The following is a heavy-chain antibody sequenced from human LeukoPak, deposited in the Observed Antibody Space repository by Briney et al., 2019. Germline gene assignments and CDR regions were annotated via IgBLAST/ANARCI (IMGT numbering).Heavy chain of an antibody. J-gene: IGHJ3*02. CDR1: GFTFSSYG. D-gene: IGHD3-22*01. CDR3: AKDLKDYYHSSGYYYGAFDM. CDR2: ISSDGSNK. V-gene: IGHV3-30*18. Sequence: GGSLRLSCAASGFTFSSYGIHWVRQAPGKGLEWVAVISSDGSNKYYVDSVKGRFTISRDNSKNTLYLQMNSLRPEDTAVYYCAKDLKDYYHSSGYYYGAFDMWGQGTMVTVSS.